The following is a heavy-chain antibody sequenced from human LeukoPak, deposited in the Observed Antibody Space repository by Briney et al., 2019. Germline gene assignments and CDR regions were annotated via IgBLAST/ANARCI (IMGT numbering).Heavy chain of an antibody. CDR2: ISAYNGNT. D-gene: IGHD3-10*01. J-gene: IGHJ4*02. CDR3: ARDGFGGSFGPLRPDY. V-gene: IGHV1-18*01. CDR1: GYTFTSYG. Sequence: ASVKVSCKASGYTFTSYGISWVRQAPGQGLEWMGWISAYNGNTNYAQKLQGRVTVTTDPSTSTAYMELRSLRSDDTAVYYCARDGFGGSFGPLRPDYWGQGTLVTVSS.